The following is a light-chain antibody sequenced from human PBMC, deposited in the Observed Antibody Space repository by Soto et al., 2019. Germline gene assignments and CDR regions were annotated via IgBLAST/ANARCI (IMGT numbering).Light chain of an antibody. CDR1: QSVTSSY. V-gene: IGKV3-20*01. CDR3: QQYGDSPLT. CDR2: GVS. Sequence: EIVLTQSPGTVSLSPGERATLSCRASQSVTSSYLAWYQQKPGQAPRLLIYGVSSRATGIPDRFSGSGAGTDFTLTISRLEPADFAVYYCQQYGDSPLTFGGGTKVDIK. J-gene: IGKJ4*01.